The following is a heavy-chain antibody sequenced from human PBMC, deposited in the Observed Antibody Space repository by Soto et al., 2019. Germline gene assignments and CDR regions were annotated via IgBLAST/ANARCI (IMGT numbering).Heavy chain of an antibody. CDR1: GFTFSSYA. CDR3: AKSVSSGSSGTNYYMDV. D-gene: IGHD1-26*01. J-gene: IGHJ6*03. Sequence: SGFTFSSYAMHWVRQAPGKGLEWVSGISGSSTYYADSVKGRFTISRDNSKNTLYLQMNGLRAEDTAIYYCAKSVSSGSSGTNYYMDVWGKGTTVTVSS. V-gene: IGHV3-23*01. CDR2: ISGSST.